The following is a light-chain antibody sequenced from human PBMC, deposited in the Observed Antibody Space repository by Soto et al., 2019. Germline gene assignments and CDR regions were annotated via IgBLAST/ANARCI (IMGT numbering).Light chain of an antibody. V-gene: IGLV2-14*03. Sequence: QSALTQPASVSGSPGQSITISCTGTSSDVGAYNYVSWYQQHPGKAPKLIIYEVSDRPSGVSNRFSGSKSGNTASLTISGLQAEDEADYYCSSYTSSNTLIFGTGTKVTVL. J-gene: IGLJ1*01. CDR1: SSDVGAYNY. CDR2: EVS. CDR3: SSYTSSNTLI.